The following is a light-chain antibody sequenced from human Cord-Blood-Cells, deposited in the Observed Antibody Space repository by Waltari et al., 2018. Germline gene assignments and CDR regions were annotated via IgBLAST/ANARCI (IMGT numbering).Light chain of an antibody. V-gene: IGKV2-30*02. CDR2: KVA. Sequence: DVVMIQSPLSLPVTLGQPASISCRSSQSLVHSDGNTYLNWFQQRPGQSPRRLIYKVANRDSGVPDRVSGSGSGTDFTLKISRVEAEDVGVYYCMQGTHWLPGYTFGQGTKLEIK. CDR3: MQGTHWLPGYT. J-gene: IGKJ2*01. CDR1: QSLVHSDGNTY.